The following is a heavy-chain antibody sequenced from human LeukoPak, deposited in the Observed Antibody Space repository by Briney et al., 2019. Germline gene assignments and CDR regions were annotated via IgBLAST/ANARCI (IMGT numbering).Heavy chain of an antibody. D-gene: IGHD3-16*01. CDR3: APTSEAYTSNWSV. V-gene: IGHV1-2*02. CDR2: INPDSGFT. J-gene: IGHJ4*02. Sequence: ASVTVSFTASGYRFTDDYMHWVRQAPGQGLEWMGWINPDSGFTVYAQKFQGRVTMTRDTSISTAYMEVRRLRSDDTAVYYCAPTSEAYTSNWSVWGQGTLVTVSS. CDR1: GYRFTDDY.